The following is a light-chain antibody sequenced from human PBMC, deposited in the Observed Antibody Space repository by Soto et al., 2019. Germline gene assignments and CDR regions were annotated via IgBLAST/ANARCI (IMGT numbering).Light chain of an antibody. CDR3: MPANQLRT. CDR1: QGLVSSDGNIY. CDR2: KVS. Sequence: DIVMTQTPLSSPVTLGQPASISCKSSQGLVSSDGNIYLNWLQQRPGQPPRLLIYKVSNRFSGVPDGFSGSVAGTEFTLSISRVEAEDVGVYYCMPANQLRTFGQGTRLEIK. J-gene: IGKJ5*01. V-gene: IGKV2-24*01.